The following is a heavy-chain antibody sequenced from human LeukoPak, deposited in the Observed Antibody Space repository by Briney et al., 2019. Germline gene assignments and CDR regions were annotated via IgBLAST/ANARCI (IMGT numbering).Heavy chain of an antibody. V-gene: IGHV3-23*01. Sequence: GGSLRLSCAASGFTFSSYDMSWVRQAPGKGLEWVSGISGSGGSTYHADSVKGRFTISRDNSKSTLYLQMNSLRAEDTAVYYCAKDGYSYVRGAFDIWGQGTMVTVSS. J-gene: IGHJ3*02. CDR2: ISGSGGST. CDR3: AKDGYSYVRGAFDI. CDR1: GFTFSSYD. D-gene: IGHD5-18*01.